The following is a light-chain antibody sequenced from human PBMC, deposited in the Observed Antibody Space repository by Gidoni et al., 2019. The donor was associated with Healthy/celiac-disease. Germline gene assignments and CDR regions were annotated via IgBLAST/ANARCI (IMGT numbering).Light chain of an antibody. J-gene: IGKJ2*04. V-gene: IGKV3-11*01. Sequence: EIVLTQSPATLSLSPGESATLSCRASQSVSSYLAWYQQKPGQAPRLLIYEASTRATGIPARFRGSGSGTVFTLTISSLEPEYFAVYYCQQRSNWPPWSFGQGTKLEIK. CDR2: EAS. CDR3: QQRSNWPPWS. CDR1: QSVSSY.